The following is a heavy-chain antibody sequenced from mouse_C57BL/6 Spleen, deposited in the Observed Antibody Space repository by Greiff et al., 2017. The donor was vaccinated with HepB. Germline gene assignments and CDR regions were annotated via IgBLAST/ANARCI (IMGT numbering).Heavy chain of an antibody. J-gene: IGHJ2*01. CDR1: GFTFSDYG. V-gene: IGHV5-17*01. CDR3: ARGYYGRSFDY. D-gene: IGHD1-1*01. CDR2: ISSGSSTI. Sequence: EVKLVESGGGLVKPGGSLKLSCAASGFTFSDYGMHWVRQAPEKGLEWVAYISSGSSTIYYADTVKGRFTISRDNAKNTLFLQRTSLRSEDTAMYDCARGYYGRSFDYWGQGTTLTVSS.